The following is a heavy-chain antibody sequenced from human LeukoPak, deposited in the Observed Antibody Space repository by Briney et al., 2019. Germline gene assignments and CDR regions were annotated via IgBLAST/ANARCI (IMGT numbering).Heavy chain of an antibody. CDR1: GFTFSSYA. V-gene: IGHV3-23*01. Sequence: PGGSLRLSCAASGFTFSSYAMSWVRQVPGKGLEWVSTISGSGGSTYYADSVKGRFTISRDNSKNTLYLQMNSLRVEDTAVYYCAKDLEVRGVTTGNWFDSWGQGTLVTVSS. CDR2: ISGSGGST. CDR3: AKDLEVRGVTTGNWFDS. J-gene: IGHJ5*01. D-gene: IGHD3-10*01.